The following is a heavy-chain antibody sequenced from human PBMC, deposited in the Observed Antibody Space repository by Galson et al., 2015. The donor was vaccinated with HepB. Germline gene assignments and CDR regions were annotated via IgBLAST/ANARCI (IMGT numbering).Heavy chain of an antibody. J-gene: IGHJ4*02. D-gene: IGHD6-13*01. CDR1: GFTFSSYS. CDR2: ISSSSSTI. Sequence: SLRLSCAASGFTFSSYSMNWVRQAPGKGLEWVSYISSSSSTIYCADSVKGRFTISRDNAKNSLYLQMNSLRAEDTAVYYCARVKQLGTREFDYWGQGTLVTVSS. V-gene: IGHV3-48*04. CDR3: ARVKQLGTREFDY.